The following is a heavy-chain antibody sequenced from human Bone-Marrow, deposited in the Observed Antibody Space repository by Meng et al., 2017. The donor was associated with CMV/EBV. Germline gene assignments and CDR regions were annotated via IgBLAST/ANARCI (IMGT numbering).Heavy chain of an antibody. J-gene: IGHJ3*02. CDR1: GFTFSSYA. V-gene: IGHV3-30-3*01. CDR3: ARGAGGGAFDI. CDR2: ISYDGSNK. D-gene: IGHD2-15*01. Sequence: GGSLRLSCAASGFTFSSYAMHWVRQAPGKGLEWVAVISYDGSNKYYADSVKGRFTISRDNSKNTLYLQMNSLRAEDTAVYYCARGAGGGAFDIWGQGTMVTVSS.